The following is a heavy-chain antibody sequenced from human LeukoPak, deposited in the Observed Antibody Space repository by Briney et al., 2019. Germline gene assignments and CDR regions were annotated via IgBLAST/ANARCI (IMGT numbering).Heavy chain of an antibody. J-gene: IGHJ4*02. Sequence: GASVKASCKASGYTFTSYDINWVRQATGQGLEWMGWMNPNSGNTGYAQKFQGRVTMSRNTSISTAYMELSSLRSEDTAVYYCARGLIYYYDSSGYYGYWGQGTLVTVSS. V-gene: IGHV1-8*01. CDR2: MNPNSGNT. CDR3: ARGLIYYYDSSGYYGY. CDR1: GYTFTSYD. D-gene: IGHD3-22*01.